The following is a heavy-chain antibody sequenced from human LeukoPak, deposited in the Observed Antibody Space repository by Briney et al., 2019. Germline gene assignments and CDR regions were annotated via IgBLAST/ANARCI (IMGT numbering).Heavy chain of an antibody. CDR2: IYYSGST. CDR1: GGSISSSNYY. Sequence: SETLSLTCTVSGGSISSSNYYWGWIRQPPGKGLELIGNIYYSGSTYYNPSLKSRVTISVDTSKNQFSLKLSSVTAADTAVYYCARRFISVVVAPDWFDPWGQGTLVTVSS. D-gene: IGHD2-15*01. V-gene: IGHV4-39*01. J-gene: IGHJ5*02. CDR3: ARRFISVVVAPDWFDP.